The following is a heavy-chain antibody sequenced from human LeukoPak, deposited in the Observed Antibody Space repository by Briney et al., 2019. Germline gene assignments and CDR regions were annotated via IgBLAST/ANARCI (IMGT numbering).Heavy chain of an antibody. J-gene: IGHJ6*03. V-gene: IGHV4-4*07. CDR1: GGSISSYQ. CDR3: ARGRRDTAMIIYYYYYYMDV. D-gene: IGHD5-18*01. Sequence: SETLSPTCTVSGGSISSYQWNWIRQPAGKGLEWIGRIFISGSTNYNPSLKSRVTMSVDTSKNQFSLKLSSVTAADTAVYYCARGRRDTAMIIYYYYYYMDVWGKGTTVTISS. CDR2: IFISGST.